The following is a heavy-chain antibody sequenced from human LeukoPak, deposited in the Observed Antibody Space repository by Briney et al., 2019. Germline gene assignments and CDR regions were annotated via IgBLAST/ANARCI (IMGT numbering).Heavy chain of an antibody. CDR3: ARRTTIIAVAGPGWNY. J-gene: IGHJ4*02. V-gene: IGHV1-2*02. CDR2: INPNSGGT. CDR1: GYTFTGYY. D-gene: IGHD6-19*01. Sequence: ASVKVSCKASGYTFTGYYMHWVRQAPGQGLEWMGWINPNSGGTNYAQKFQGRVTMTRDTSISTAYMELSRLRSDDTAVYYCARRTTIIAVAGPGWNYWGQGTLVTVSS.